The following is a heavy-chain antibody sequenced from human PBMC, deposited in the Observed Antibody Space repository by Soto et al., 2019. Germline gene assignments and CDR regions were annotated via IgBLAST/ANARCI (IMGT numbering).Heavy chain of an antibody. CDR2: INLSGST. CDR1: GGAFSGYY. CDR3: ARLGFWSGYYGMDV. V-gene: IGHV4-34*01. Sequence: PSETLSLTCAVYGGAFSGYYWSWIRQPPGKGLEWIGGINLSGSTNYNPSLKSRVTISVDTSKNQFSLKLSSVTAADTAVYYCARLGFWSGYYGMDVWGQGTTVTVSS. J-gene: IGHJ6*02. D-gene: IGHD3-3*01.